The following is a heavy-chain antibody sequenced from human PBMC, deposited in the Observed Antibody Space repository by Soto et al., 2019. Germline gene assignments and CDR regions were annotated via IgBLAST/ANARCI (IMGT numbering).Heavy chain of an antibody. CDR3: TKNYYFDS. V-gene: IGHV3-23*01. CDR1: GFTFSNYA. CDR2: INIVGGAT. Sequence: PGGSLSLSCVASGFTFSNYAMSWVRQAPAKAPEWVSSINIVGGATNYADSVRGRFAMSRDDSTNTVFLQMNSLRADDTAVYYCTKNYYFDSWGQGTLVTVSS. J-gene: IGHJ4*02.